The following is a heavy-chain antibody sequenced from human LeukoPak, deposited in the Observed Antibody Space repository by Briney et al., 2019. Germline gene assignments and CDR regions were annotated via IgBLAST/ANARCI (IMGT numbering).Heavy chain of an antibody. D-gene: IGHD3-3*01. V-gene: IGHV4-38-2*02. CDR1: GYSISSGYY. CDR3: ARHYDFWSGYSGWFDP. CDR2: IYHSGST. Sequence: PSETLSLTCTVSGYSISSGYYWGWIRQPPGKGLEWIGSIYHSGSTYYNPSLKSRVTISVDTSKNQFSLKLSSVTAADTAVYYCARHYDFWSGYSGWFDPWGQGTLVTVSS. J-gene: IGHJ5*02.